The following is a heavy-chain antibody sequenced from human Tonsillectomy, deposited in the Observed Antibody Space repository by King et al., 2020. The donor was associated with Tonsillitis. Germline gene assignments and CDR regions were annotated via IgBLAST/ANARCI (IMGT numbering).Heavy chain of an antibody. Sequence: VQLVESGGGLVQPGGSLRLSCVASAFTFSSYWMSWVRQAPGKGLEWVANIKEYGSEKYYVDSVKGRFTISRDNAKNSLYLQMKSLRAEDTAVYYCARYSDVSGPADAFDLWGQGTMVTVSS. CDR2: IKEYGSEK. J-gene: IGHJ3*01. CDR3: ARYSDVSGPADAFDL. CDR1: AFTFSSYW. D-gene: IGHD5-12*01. V-gene: IGHV3-7*03.